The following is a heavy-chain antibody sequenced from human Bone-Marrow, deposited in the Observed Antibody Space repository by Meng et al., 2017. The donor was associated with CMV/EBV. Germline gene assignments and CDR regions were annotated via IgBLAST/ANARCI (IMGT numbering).Heavy chain of an antibody. V-gene: IGHV4-34*01. D-gene: IGHD2-2*01. CDR2: INHRGST. J-gene: IGHJ6*02. CDR3: ARDGDDIVVVPAEMDV. CDR1: GTSFSDYS. Sequence: SETLSLTCAVHGTSFSDYSWTWIRHSPRKGLEWIGQINHRGSTNFNQSLMGRVTMSVDSSKEQFSLRLTSMTAADTAVYYCARDGDDIVVVPAEMDVWGQGTTVTVSS.